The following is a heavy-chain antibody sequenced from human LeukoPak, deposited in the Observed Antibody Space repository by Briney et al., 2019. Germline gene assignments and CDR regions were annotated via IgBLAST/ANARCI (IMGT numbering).Heavy chain of an antibody. CDR3: ARDGITILGYPVDY. Sequence: GASVKVSCKASGYTFTGYYMHWVRQAPGQGLEWMGWITAYNGNTNYAQKVQGRVTMTTDTSTSTAYMELRSLRSDDTAVYYCARDGITILGYPVDYWGQGTLVTVSS. CDR1: GYTFTGYY. V-gene: IGHV1-18*04. CDR2: ITAYNGNT. D-gene: IGHD3-3*01. J-gene: IGHJ4*02.